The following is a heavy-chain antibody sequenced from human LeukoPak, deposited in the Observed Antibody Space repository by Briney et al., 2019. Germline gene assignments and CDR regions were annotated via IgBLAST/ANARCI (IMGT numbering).Heavy chain of an antibody. CDR2: VSGGKGNT. Sequence: ASVKVSCKPSGYIFTNYDINWVRQAPGQGLEWMGWVSGGKGNTKYSEKFQGRITITRDTSASTAYVELSSLRSEDTAVYYCARAPSSIAARLNWFDPWGQGTLVTVSS. D-gene: IGHD6-6*01. J-gene: IGHJ5*02. V-gene: IGHV1-3*01. CDR3: ARAPSSIAARLNWFDP. CDR1: GYIFTNYD.